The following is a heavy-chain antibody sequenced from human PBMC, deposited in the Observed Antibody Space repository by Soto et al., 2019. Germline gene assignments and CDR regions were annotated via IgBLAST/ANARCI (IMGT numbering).Heavy chain of an antibody. Sequence: EVQLLEPGGGLVQPGGSLRLSCAASGFTFSSYAMSWVRQAPGKGLEWVSAISGSGGSTYYADSAKVRFTISRDNSMNTLYLQINSLRAEDTAVYYCAKTVYYDFWSGPSRFEYWGQGALVTVSS. CDR2: ISGSGGST. CDR1: GFTFSSYA. D-gene: IGHD3-3*01. J-gene: IGHJ4*02. V-gene: IGHV3-23*01. CDR3: AKTVYYDFWSGPSRFEY.